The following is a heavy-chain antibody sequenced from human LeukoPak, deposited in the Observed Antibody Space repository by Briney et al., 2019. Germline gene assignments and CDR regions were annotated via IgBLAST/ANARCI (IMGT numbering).Heavy chain of an antibody. CDR3: AKGLHGGVGYGVDV. CDR2: ISGTGGRT. CDR1: GFTFSNYA. V-gene: IGHV3-23*01. J-gene: IGHJ6*02. Sequence: GGSLRLSCTASGFTFSNYAMTWARQAPGKGLEWVPSISGTGGRTYSADSVKGRFTISRDNSKNTLYLQMKNLRVEHTAVYYCAKGLHGGVGYGVDVWGQGTTVSVSS. D-gene: IGHD3-16*01.